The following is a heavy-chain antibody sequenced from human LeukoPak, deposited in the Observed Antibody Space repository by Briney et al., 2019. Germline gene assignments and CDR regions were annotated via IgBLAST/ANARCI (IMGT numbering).Heavy chain of an antibody. D-gene: IGHD3-22*01. Sequence: PSETLSLTCSVSCRSIGSYHWSWIRQPPGKGLEWIGYMHYSGTTYYNPSLKSRVTMPLDTSKNQFSLKLSSVTAADTALYYCARGYYLSSGYFTPFEYWGQGTLVTVSS. CDR2: MHYSGTT. V-gene: IGHV4-59*01. J-gene: IGHJ4*02. CDR1: CRSIGSYH. CDR3: ARGYYLSSGYFTPFEY.